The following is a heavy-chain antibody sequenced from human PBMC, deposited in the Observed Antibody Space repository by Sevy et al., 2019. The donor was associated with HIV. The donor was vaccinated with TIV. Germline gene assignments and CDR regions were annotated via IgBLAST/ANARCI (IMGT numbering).Heavy chain of an antibody. V-gene: IGHV1-69*13. D-gene: IGHD3-10*01. CDR2: IIPIFGTA. Sequence: ASVKVSCKASGGTFSSYAISWVRQAPGQGLEWMGGIIPIFGTANYAQKFQGRVTITADESTSTAYMELSSLRSEDTAVYYCVTAHITMVRGLYYGMDVWGQGTTVTVSS. CDR1: GGTFSSYA. J-gene: IGHJ6*02. CDR3: VTAHITMVRGLYYGMDV.